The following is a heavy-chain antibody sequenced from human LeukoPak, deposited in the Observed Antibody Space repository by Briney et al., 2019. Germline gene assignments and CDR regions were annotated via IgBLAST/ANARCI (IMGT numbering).Heavy chain of an antibody. V-gene: IGHV3-23*01. D-gene: IGHD3-22*01. CDR3: ARKHETSAFLLAF. Sequence: PGGSLRLSCAASGFTFSNYAMSWVRQAPGKGLEWVSTTSGSTVNTYYADSVKGRFTISRDNSKNTLYLQMNSLRAEDTAVYYCARKHETSAFLLAFWGQGTLVTVSS. CDR2: TSGSTVNT. CDR1: GFTFSNYA. J-gene: IGHJ4*02.